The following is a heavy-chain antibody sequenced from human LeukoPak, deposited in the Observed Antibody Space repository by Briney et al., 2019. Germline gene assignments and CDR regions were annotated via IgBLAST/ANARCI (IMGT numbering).Heavy chain of an antibody. D-gene: IGHD3-22*01. J-gene: IGHJ6*02. Sequence: SETLSLTCTVSGGSISSSSYYWGWIRQPPGKGLEWIGSIYYSGSTNYNPSLKSRVTISVDTSKNQFSLKLSSVTAADTAVYYCARVGTDSSGYYYARKITYYYGMDVWGQGTTVTVSS. CDR3: ARVGTDSSGYYYARKITYYYGMDV. CDR1: GGSISSSSYY. V-gene: IGHV4-39*07. CDR2: IYYSGST.